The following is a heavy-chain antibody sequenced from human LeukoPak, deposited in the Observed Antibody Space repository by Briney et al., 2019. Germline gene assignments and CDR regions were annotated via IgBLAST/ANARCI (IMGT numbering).Heavy chain of an antibody. Sequence: ASVTVSCTTSGYTFTSYDMNWVRQAAGQELEWMGWTSPNTGYIYYARKFQGRMTMATNTATRTVYMELSSLRSEDTAVYYCATSRYCSNGVCPFDYWGQGTLVTVSS. V-gene: IGHV1-8*01. CDR3: ATSRYCSNGVCPFDY. CDR1: GYTFTSYD. D-gene: IGHD2-8*01. CDR2: TSPNTGYI. J-gene: IGHJ4*02.